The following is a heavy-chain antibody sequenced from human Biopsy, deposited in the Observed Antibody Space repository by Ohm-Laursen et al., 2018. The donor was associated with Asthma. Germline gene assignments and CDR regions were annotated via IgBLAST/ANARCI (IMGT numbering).Heavy chain of an antibody. CDR1: GYTFTNYA. D-gene: IGHD3-22*01. J-gene: IGHJ5*02. CDR3: ARVRKDYYDSSGLSGGWFDP. CDR2: INAGNGNT. Sequence: SVKVSCKVSGYTFTNYAIHWVRQAPGQRPEWMGWINAGNGNTKYSQKFQGRVTITRDTSATTAYMELSSLRSEDTAVYYCARVRKDYYDSSGLSGGWFDPWGQGTLVTVSS. V-gene: IGHV1-3*01.